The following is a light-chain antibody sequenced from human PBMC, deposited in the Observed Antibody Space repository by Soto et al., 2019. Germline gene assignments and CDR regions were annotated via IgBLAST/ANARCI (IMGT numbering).Light chain of an antibody. CDR1: ETISSW. CDR3: HQYKDYSYT. Sequence: DIQMTQSPSTLSASVGDRVTITCRASETISSWLAWYQQKPGKAPNLLIYDASTLEGGVPSRFSGSGSGTEFTLTISSLQPDDFATYYCHQYKDYSYTFGQGTKLEI. CDR2: DAS. J-gene: IGKJ2*01. V-gene: IGKV1-5*01.